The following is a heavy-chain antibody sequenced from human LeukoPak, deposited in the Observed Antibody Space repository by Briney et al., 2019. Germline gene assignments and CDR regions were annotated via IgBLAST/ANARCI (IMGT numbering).Heavy chain of an antibody. CDR1: GFSFSIYG. Sequence: AGGSLRLSCATSGFSFSIYGMHWVRQAQGKGLEWVALTWYDGSNKNYADSVKGRFTISRDNSKNTLYLQMNSLRGEGTAVYYCARGGLTIAEATTSWYLDYWGQGTLVTVSS. CDR3: ARGGLTIAEATTSWYLDY. V-gene: IGHV3-33*01. J-gene: IGHJ4*02. CDR2: TWYDGSNK. D-gene: IGHD1-26*01.